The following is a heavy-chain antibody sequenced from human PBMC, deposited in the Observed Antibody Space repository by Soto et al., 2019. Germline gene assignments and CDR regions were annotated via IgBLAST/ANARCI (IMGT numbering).Heavy chain of an antibody. CDR3: AKPLGSGRYSYYYGMDV. D-gene: IGHD3-10*01. Sequence: GGSMKLSCAACGVTVDVSAMDWVRKKAGKGLEWVSGISRNSDTIGYADSVKGRFTISRDNAKSSLYLQMNSLRAEDTALYYCAKPLGSGRYSYYYGMDVWGQGPTVTVSS. CDR2: ISRNSDTI. J-gene: IGHJ6*02. CDR1: GVTVDVSA. V-gene: IGHV3-9*01.